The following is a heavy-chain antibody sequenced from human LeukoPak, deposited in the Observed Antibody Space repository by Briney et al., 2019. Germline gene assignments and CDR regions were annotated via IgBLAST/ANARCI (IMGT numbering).Heavy chain of an antibody. V-gene: IGHV3-21*05. CDR3: ARDHNGNADL. Sequence: GGSLRLSCAASGFTFSSYSMNWVRQAPGKGLEWVSFISGSTTYIYYADSVKGRFTISRDNAKNSLYLQMNSLRAEDTAVYYCARDHNGNADLWGQGTLVTVSS. D-gene: IGHD4-23*01. J-gene: IGHJ5*02. CDR1: GFTFSSYS. CDR2: ISGSTTYI.